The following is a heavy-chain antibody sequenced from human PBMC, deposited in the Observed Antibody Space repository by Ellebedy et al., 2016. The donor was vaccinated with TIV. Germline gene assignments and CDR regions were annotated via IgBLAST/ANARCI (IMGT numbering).Heavy chain of an antibody. V-gene: IGHV4-59*01. CDR3: ARGLLEWSPSYHFYMDV. CDR1: GASIGSFY. CDR2: IYYSGGT. J-gene: IGHJ6*03. D-gene: IGHD3-3*01. Sequence: SETLSLXXTVSGASIGSFYWSWLRQSPGKGPEWIGYIYYSGGTNYNPSLKSRVTISDDMSKNEISLKLTSVTAADTAVYYCARGLLEWSPSYHFYMDVWGKGTTVTVSS.